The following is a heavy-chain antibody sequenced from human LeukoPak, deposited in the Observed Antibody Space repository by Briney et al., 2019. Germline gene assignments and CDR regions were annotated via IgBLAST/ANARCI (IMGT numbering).Heavy chain of an antibody. CDR3: AREYYDFWSGSQYYFDY. Sequence: GGSLRLSCAASGFTVSSNYMSWVRQAPGKGLEWVSVIYSGGSTYYADSVKGRFTISRDNSKNSLYLQMNSLRAEDTAVYYCAREYYDFWSGSQYYFDYWGQGTLVTVSS. J-gene: IGHJ4*02. V-gene: IGHV3-53*01. CDR2: IYSGGST. CDR1: GFTVSSNY. D-gene: IGHD3-3*01.